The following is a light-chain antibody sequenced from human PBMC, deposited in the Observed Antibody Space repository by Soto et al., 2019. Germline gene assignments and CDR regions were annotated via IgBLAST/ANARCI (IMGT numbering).Light chain of an antibody. CDR3: SSYTTSSTVI. CDR2: DVS. V-gene: IGLV2-14*01. CDR1: SSDVGGYNY. Sequence: QSALTQPASVSGSPGQSTTISCTGTSSDVGGYNYVSWYQQHPGKAPKLMIYDVSNRPSGVSNRFSGSKSGNTASLTISGLKAEDEADYYCSSYTTSSTVIFGGGTKLTVL. J-gene: IGLJ2*01.